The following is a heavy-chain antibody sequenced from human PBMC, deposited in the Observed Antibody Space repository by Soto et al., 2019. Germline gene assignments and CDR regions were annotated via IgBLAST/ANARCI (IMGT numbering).Heavy chain of an antibody. CDR3: AKCRASMVRGVVLYYGMDV. D-gene: IGHD3-10*01. CDR2: ISFDGSKE. J-gene: IGHJ6*02. Sequence: QVQLVESGGGVVQPGRSLRLSCAASGFTFSSYGMHWVRQAPGKGLEWVTVISFDGSKEYYADSVKGRFTISRDNSKNTLYMQMNSLTIEVTAVYYWAKCRASMVRGVVLYYGMDVWGHGTTVSVSS. CDR1: GFTFSSYG. V-gene: IGHV3-30*18.